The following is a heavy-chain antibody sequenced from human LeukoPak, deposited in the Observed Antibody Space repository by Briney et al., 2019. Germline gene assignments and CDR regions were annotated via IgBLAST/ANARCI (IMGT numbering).Heavy chain of an antibody. CDR3: ARDTRAPYSGTFYSSINDAFAI. D-gene: IGHD1-26*01. CDR2: ISAYNGNT. V-gene: IGHV1-18*01. J-gene: IGHJ3*02. CDR1: GYTFTNCG. Sequence: ASVKVSCKASGYTFTNCGFSWVRQAPGQGLEWMGWISAYNGNTNYAQKFQGRVAMTTDTSTSTAYMELRSLRSDDTAVYYCARDTRAPYSGTFYSSINDAFAIWGQGTMVTVSS.